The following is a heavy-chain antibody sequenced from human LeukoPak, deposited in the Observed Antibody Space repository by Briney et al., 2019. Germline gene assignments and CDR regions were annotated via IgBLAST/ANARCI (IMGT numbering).Heavy chain of an antibody. CDR1: GFTFSSYG. J-gene: IGHJ6*02. V-gene: IGHV3-30*18. CDR2: ISYDGSNK. CDR3: AKAHMGEHGMDV. Sequence: GRSLRLSCAASGFTFSSYGVHWVREAPGKGLEWVAVISYDGSNKYYADSVKGRFTISRDNSKNTLYLQMNSLRAEDTAVYYCAKAHMGEHGMDVWGQGTTVTVSS. D-gene: IGHD1-26*01.